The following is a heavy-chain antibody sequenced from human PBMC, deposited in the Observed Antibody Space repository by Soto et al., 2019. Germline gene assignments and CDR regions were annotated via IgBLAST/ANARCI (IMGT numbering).Heavy chain of an antibody. J-gene: IGHJ6*03. V-gene: IGHV4-34*01. CDR3: ARGSRVVRGVIIDYYYYYYMDV. CDR2: INHSGST. CDR1: GGSFSGYY. D-gene: IGHD3-10*01. Sequence: SETLSLTCAVYGGSFSGYYWSWIRQPPGKGLEWIGEINHSGSTNYNPSLKSRVTISVDTSKNQFSLKLSSVTAADTAVYYCARGSRVVRGVIIDYYYYYYMDVWGKGTTVTVSS.